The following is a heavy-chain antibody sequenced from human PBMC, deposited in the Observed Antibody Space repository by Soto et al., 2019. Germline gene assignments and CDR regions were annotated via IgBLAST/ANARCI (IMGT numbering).Heavy chain of an antibody. J-gene: IGHJ3*02. CDR2: ISGSGGST. D-gene: IGHD6-13*01. V-gene: IGHV3-23*01. Sequence: GGSLRLSCAASGFTFSSYAMSWVRQAPGKGLEWVSAISGSGGSTYYADSVKGRFTISRDNSKNTLYLQMNSLRAKDTAVYYWAKDLGSSSWYGLDAFDIWGQGTMVTVSS. CDR1: GFTFSSYA. CDR3: AKDLGSSSWYGLDAFDI.